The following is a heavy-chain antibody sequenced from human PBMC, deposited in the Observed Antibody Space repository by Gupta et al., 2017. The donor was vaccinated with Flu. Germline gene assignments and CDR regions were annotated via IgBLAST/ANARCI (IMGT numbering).Heavy chain of an antibody. V-gene: IGHV3-23*01. CDR3: ATSSSGKYLYAFDI. CDR1: GFTFSTNA. J-gene: IGHJ3*02. CDR2: LSESGGTT. Sequence: SGFTFSTNAMNWVRQAPGKGLEWVSGLSESGGTTYYAESVRGRFTISRDNSKSTLYLQMNNLRAEDTAVYYCATSSSGKYLYAFDIWGQGTGVTVSS. D-gene: IGHD1-26*01.